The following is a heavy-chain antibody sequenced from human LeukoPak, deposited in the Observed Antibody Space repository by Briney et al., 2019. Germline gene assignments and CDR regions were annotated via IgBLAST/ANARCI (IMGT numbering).Heavy chain of an antibody. CDR2: IYYSGST. J-gene: IGHJ4*02. D-gene: IGHD3-10*01. CDR1: GGSISSSSYY. V-gene: IGHV4-39*01. CDR3: ARYYGSGSTKIDY. Sequence: SETLSLTCTVSGGSISSSSYYWGWIRQPPGKGLEWIGSIYYSGSTYYNPSLKSRVTISVDTSKNQFSLKLSSVTAADTAVYYCARYYGSGSTKIDYWGQGTLVTVSS.